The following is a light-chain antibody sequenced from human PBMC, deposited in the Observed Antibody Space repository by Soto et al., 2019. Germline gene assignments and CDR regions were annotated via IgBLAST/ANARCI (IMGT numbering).Light chain of an antibody. CDR1: ESLVSSDGNTY. V-gene: IGKV2-30*01. CDR2: KVS. CDR3: MQGTYWPGT. J-gene: IGKJ3*01. Sequence: DIVMTQSPLALPVTLGQPASISCRSSESLVSSDGNTYLNWFQQRPGQSPRRLIYKVSNRDSGVPDRFSGSGSGTDFTLEISRVEAEDVGVYYCMQGTYWPGTFGPGTKVDIK.